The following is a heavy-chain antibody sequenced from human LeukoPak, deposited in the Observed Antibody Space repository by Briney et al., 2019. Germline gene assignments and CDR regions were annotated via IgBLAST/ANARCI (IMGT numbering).Heavy chain of an antibody. CDR2: IRAYNGNT. V-gene: IGHV1-18*01. CDR1: AYTFTNYG. D-gene: IGHD2-8*02. J-gene: IGHJ4*02. CDR3: ARASAHWSDY. Sequence: VASVKVSCKASAYTFTNYGISWVRQAPGQELEGMGWIRAYNGNTNYEQKVQGRVTMTTDTSTSTAYMELRSLTSDDAAVYYCARASAHWSDYWGQGTLVTVSS.